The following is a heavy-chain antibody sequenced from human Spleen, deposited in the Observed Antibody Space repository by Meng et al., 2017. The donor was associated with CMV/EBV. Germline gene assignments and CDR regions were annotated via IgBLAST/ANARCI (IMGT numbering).Heavy chain of an antibody. Sequence: GESLKISCAASGFSFSNYRMSWVRQAPGKGLEWVSSISSSSSDIYYADSVKGRFTISRHNAKNSLFLQMNSLRAEDTAIYYCARVPKRITMVRGVIAGDYWGQGTLVTVSS. D-gene: IGHD3-10*01. V-gene: IGHV3-21*01. CDR1: GFSFSNYR. CDR2: ISSSSSDI. CDR3: ARVPKRITMVRGVIAGDY. J-gene: IGHJ4*02.